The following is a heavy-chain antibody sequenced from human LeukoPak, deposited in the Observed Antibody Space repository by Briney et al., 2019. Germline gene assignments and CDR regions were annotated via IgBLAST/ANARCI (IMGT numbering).Heavy chain of an antibody. CDR3: ARDSITIFGVVNGPPWYFDL. V-gene: IGHV4-59*12. CDR2: IYYRGNSGRT. Sequence: PSETLSLTCTFSGASISNYFWSWIRQPPGMGLEWIGFIYYRGNSGRTTYSPSLKNRVTISVDRSKNQFSLKLSSVTAADTAVYYCARDSITIFGVVNGPPWYFDLWGRGTLVTVSS. J-gene: IGHJ2*01. CDR1: GASISNYF. D-gene: IGHD3-3*01.